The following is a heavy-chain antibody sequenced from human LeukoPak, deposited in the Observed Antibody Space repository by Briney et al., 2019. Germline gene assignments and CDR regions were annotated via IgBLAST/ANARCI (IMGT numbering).Heavy chain of an antibody. J-gene: IGHJ6*03. CDR1: GYPFSNYD. CDR2: MNPGSGDT. CDR3: ARSRRGYYMDV. V-gene: IGHV1-8*01. Sequence: ASVKVSCKASGYPFSNYDVNWVRPATGQGLEWMAWMNPGSGDTGYAQKFQGRLTMSSNISMNTASMELRSLTSEDTAVYFCARSRRGYYMDVWGTGTPVTVSS.